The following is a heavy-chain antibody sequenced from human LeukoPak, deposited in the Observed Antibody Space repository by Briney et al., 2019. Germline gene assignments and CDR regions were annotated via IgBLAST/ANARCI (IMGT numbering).Heavy chain of an antibody. Sequence: GGSLCLSCAASGFTFSDNAMSWVRQAPGKGLEWVSTISRTTGTTYYAYSVKGRFTISRDNSKNTVSLKVKSLRAKDTAVYYCAKGSHFANCGQGTLVTVSS. CDR1: GFTFSDNA. V-gene: IGHV3-23*01. J-gene: IGHJ4*02. CDR3: AKGSHFAN. CDR2: ISRTTGTT.